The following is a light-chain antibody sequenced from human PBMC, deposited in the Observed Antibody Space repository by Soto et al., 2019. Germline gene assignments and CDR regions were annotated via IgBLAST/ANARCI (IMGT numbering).Light chain of an antibody. CDR2: AAS. CDR1: QRVSGSY. Sequence: EIVLTQSPGTLSLSPGERATLSCRASQRVSGSYLAWCQQKPGQAPRLLISAASSRATGIPDRFSGSGSGTDFTLTISRLEPEDFAVYYCQQYGSSPPITFGQGTRLEIK. CDR3: QQYGSSPPIT. V-gene: IGKV3-20*01. J-gene: IGKJ5*01.